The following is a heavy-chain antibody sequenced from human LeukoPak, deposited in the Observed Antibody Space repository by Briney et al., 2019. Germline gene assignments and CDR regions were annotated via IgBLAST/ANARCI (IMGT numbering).Heavy chain of an antibody. D-gene: IGHD3-10*01. Sequence: PGGSLRLSCAASGFTFSSYAMSWVRQAPGRGLEWVSAINGSGGSTYYADSAKGRFTISRDNSKNTLYLQMNSLRAEDTAVYYCAKRGLRDYYGSGSYYNVDYWGQGTLVTVSS. V-gene: IGHV3-23*01. CDR3: AKRGLRDYYGSGSYYNVDY. CDR2: INGSGGST. J-gene: IGHJ4*02. CDR1: GFTFSSYA.